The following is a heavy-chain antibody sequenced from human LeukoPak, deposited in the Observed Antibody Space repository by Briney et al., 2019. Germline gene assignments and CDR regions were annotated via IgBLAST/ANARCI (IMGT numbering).Heavy chain of an antibody. CDR2: MNPNSGNT. J-gene: IGHJ3*02. CDR1: GYTFTSYD. D-gene: IGHD3-9*01. CDR3: ARGGVVLRYFDWYHQVSAFDI. Sequence: GASVKVSCKASGYTFTSYDINWMRQATGQGLEWMGWMNPNSGNTGYAQKFQGRVTMTRNTSISTAYMELSSLRSEDTAVYYCARGGVVLRYFDWYHQVSAFDIWGQGTMVTVSS. V-gene: IGHV1-8*01.